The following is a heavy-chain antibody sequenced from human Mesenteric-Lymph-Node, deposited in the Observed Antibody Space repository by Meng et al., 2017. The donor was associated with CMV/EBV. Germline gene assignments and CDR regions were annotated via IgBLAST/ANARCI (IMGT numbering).Heavy chain of an antibody. J-gene: IGHJ5*02. Sequence: SETLFLTCAVYGGSFSGYYWSWIRQPPGKGLEWIGEINHSGSTNYNLSLKSRVTISVDTSKNQFSLKLSSVTAADTAVYYCARGGYGGWFDPWGQGTLVTVSS. CDR2: INHSGST. V-gene: IGHV4-34*01. CDR3: ARGGYGGWFDP. CDR1: GGSFSGYY. D-gene: IGHD4-23*01.